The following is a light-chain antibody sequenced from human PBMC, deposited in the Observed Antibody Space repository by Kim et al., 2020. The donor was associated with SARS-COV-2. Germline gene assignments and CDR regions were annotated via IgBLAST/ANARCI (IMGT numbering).Light chain of an antibody. J-gene: IGLJ3*02. Sequence: PGQPARITCAGDALPKQYAYWFQQKPGQAPVVVIYEDTERPTGIPERFSGSTSGTTVTLTISGVQAEDEADYYCQSADSSDTFWVFGGGTQLTVL. CDR2: EDT. CDR3: QSADSSDTFWV. CDR1: ALPKQY. V-gene: IGLV3-25*03.